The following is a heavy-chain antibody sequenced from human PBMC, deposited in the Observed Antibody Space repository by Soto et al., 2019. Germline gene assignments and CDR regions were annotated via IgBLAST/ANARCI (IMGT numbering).Heavy chain of an antibody. CDR2: IYPGDSNT. CDR3: ARVSTRGGASYFSDY. J-gene: IGHJ4*02. D-gene: IGHD2-2*01. V-gene: IGHV5-51*01. CDR1: GYSYTTYW. Sequence: PGESLKISCKGSGYSYTTYWIGWVRQMPGKGLEWMGIIYPGDSNTRYSPSFQGQVIISADKSISTAYLQWSSLKASDTAMYYCARVSTRGGASYFSDYWGQGTLVTVSS.